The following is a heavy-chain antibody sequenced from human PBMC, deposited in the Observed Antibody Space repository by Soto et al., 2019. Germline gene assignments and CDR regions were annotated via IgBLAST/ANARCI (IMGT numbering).Heavy chain of an antibody. V-gene: IGHV4-39*02. CDR3: ASLGSQVAAPEGY. CDR2: VFYSGKA. J-gene: IGHJ4*02. D-gene: IGHD6-19*01. CDR1: GGSISSESHY. Sequence: QLQLQESGPGLVKPSETLSLTCTVSGGSISSESHYWGWIRQPPGKGLEWIGSVFYSGKAYYNPSLWSRATISVDTSRNHFSLRLNSVTAADTAIYFCASLGSQVAAPEGYWGQGALVIVSS.